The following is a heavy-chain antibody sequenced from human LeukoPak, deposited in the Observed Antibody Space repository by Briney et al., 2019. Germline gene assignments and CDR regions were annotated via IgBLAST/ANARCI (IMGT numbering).Heavy chain of an antibody. CDR2: IKQDGSEK. Sequence: SGGSLRLSCAASGFTFSTYWMTWVRQAPGKGLEWVANIKQDGSEKYYVDSVKGRFTISRDNATNSLYLQMNSLRAEDTAVYYCARDEVATIGGYYYYYMDVWGKGTTVTISS. D-gene: IGHD5-12*01. CDR3: ARDEVATIGGYYYYYMDV. V-gene: IGHV3-7*01. J-gene: IGHJ6*03. CDR1: GFTFSTYW.